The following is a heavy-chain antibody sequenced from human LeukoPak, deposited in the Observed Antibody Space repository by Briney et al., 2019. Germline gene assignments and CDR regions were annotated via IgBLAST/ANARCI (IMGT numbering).Heavy chain of an antibody. J-gene: IGHJ5*02. CDR2: IYYSGST. CDR3: ARAGLQGNWFDP. CDR1: GGSISSYY. V-gene: IGHV4-59*01. Sequence: PSETLSLTYTVSGGSISSYYWSWIRQPPGKGLEWIGYIYYSGSTNYNPSLKSRVTISVDTSKNQFSLKLSSVTAADTAVYYCARAGLQGNWFDPWGQGTLVTVSS.